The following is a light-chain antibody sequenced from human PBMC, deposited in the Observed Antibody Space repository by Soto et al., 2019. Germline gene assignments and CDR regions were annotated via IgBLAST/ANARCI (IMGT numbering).Light chain of an antibody. J-gene: IGLJ1*01. V-gene: IGLV2-14*01. CDR1: SSDVGGYNY. CDR3: SAYTISRTYV. CDR2: DVS. Sequence: QSVLTQPASVSGSPGHSITISCTGTSSDVGGYNYVSWYQQHPGKAPKLMIYDVSSRPSEVSNRFSGSKSGNTASLTISGLQTEDEADYYCSAYTISRTYVFGAGTKVTVL.